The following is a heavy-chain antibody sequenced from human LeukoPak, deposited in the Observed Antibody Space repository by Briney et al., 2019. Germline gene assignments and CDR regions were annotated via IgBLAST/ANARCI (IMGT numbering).Heavy chain of an antibody. J-gene: IGHJ4*02. CDR3: ARGNICTNGVCYTGVRY. V-gene: IGHV1-8*01. D-gene: IGHD2-8*01. CDR2: MNPNSGNT. Sequence: ASVKVSCKASGYTFTSYDINWVRQATGQGLEWMGWMNPNSGNTGCAQKFQGRVTMTRNTSISTAYMELSGLRSEDTAVYYCARGNICTNGVCYTGVRYWGQGTLVTVSS. CDR1: GYTFTSYD.